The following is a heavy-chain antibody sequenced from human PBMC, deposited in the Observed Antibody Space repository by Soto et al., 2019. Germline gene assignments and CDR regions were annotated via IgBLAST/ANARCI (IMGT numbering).Heavy chain of an antibody. CDR1: GFIFTNFW. V-gene: IGHV3-74*01. J-gene: IGHJ4*02. CDR3: AKDSWDFEL. Sequence: GGSLRLSCEASGFIFTNFWMHWVRQVPGKGLVWVSRIDTSGSSTSYADSVKGRFTISRDNAKNTVSLQMNSLRAEDTGVYYCAKDSWDFELWRQGFLVTVSS. CDR2: IDTSGSST. D-gene: IGHD3-9*01.